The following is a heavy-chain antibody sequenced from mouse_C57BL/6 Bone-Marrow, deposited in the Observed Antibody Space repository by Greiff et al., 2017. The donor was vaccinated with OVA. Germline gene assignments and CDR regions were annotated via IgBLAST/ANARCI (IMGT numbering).Heavy chain of an antibody. CDR3: ARWAHYDGYAMDY. V-gene: IGHV3-8*01. Sequence: EVQLQQPGPGLAKPSQTLSLTCSVTGYSITSDYWNWIRKFPGNKLEYMGYISYSGSTYYNPSLKSRISITRHTSKNQYYPQLNSVTTEDTATYYCARWAHYDGYAMDYWGQGTSVTVSS. D-gene: IGHD1-2*01. J-gene: IGHJ4*01. CDR1: GYSITSDY. CDR2: ISYSGST.